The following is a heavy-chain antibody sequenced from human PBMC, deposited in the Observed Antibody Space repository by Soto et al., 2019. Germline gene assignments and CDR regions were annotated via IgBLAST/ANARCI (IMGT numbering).Heavy chain of an antibody. CDR1: GHSLSSGGYY. Sequence: PSETLSLTXTVSGHSLSSGGYYWSWIRQLPGKGLEWVGYIYFTGSTLYNPSLKSRLAMSLDTSKNQFSLKLDSVAAADTAIYYCARDWGSSGWPNWGQGTLVTVSS. CDR3: ARDWGSSGWPN. D-gene: IGHD6-19*01. J-gene: IGHJ4*02. CDR2: IYFTGST. V-gene: IGHV4-31*02.